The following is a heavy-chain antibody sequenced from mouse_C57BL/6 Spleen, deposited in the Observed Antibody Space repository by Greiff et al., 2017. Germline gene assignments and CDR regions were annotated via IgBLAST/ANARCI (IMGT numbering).Heavy chain of an antibody. CDR2: INPNNGGT. D-gene: IGHD2-1*01. CDR1: GYTFTDYY. CDR3: ARGRVYYGSYVALDY. J-gene: IGHJ4*01. V-gene: IGHV1-26*01. Sequence: EVQLQQSGPELVKPGASVKISCKASGYTFTDYYMNWVKQSHGKSLEWIGDINPNNGGTSYNQKFKGKATLTVDKSSSTAYMELRSLTSEDSAVSYCARGRVYYGSYVALDYWGQGTSVTVSS.